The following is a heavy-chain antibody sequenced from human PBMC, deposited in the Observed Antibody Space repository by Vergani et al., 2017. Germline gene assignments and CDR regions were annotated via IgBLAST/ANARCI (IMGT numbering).Heavy chain of an antibody. J-gene: IGHJ3*01. Sequence: EVDLVESGGGLAQPGGSLRLSCEASGITFWKFGMHWVRQGPGQGLEWVSGISWNSGAVDYADSVRGRFTISRDNAKNSLFLERNSLRFEDTAVYFCTKGSVYYHDSAGHGYDPYTGFDLWGQGTLVTVSS. CDR3: TKGSVYYHDSAGHGYDPYTGFDL. CDR1: GITFWKFG. CDR2: ISWNSGAV. D-gene: IGHD5-12*01. V-gene: IGHV3-9*01.